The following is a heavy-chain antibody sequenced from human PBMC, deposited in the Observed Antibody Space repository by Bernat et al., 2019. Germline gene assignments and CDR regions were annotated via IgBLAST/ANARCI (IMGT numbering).Heavy chain of an antibody. D-gene: IGHD3-10*01. V-gene: IGHV3-73*01. J-gene: IGHJ6*02. CDR1: GFTFSGSD. CDR2: ITYNYAR. Sequence: EVQLVESGGGLVQSGGSLKLSCAASGFTFSGSDVHWVRQASGKGLEWVGRITYNYARAYAASVRGRFTISRDDSKHTAYLQMNSLKPEDTAVYYCSPYGSYGMDVWGQGTTVTVSS. CDR3: SPYGSYGMDV.